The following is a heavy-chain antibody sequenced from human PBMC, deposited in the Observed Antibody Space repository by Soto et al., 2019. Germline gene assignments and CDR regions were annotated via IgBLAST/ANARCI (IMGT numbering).Heavy chain of an antibody. J-gene: IGHJ6*02. CDR1: GFTFSSYG. D-gene: IGHD5-18*01. Sequence: QVQLVESGGGVVQPGRSLRLSCAASGFTFSSYGTHWVRQAPGKGLEWVAVISYDGSNKYYADSVKGRFTISRDNSKNTLYLQMNSLRAEDTAVYYCAKNPTGGGYSYGYEANYYYYGMDVWGQGTTVTVSS. CDR2: ISYDGSNK. V-gene: IGHV3-30*18. CDR3: AKNPTGGGYSYGYEANYYYYGMDV.